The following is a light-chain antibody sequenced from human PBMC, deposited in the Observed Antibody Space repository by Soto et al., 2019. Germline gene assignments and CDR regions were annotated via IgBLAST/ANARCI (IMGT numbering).Light chain of an antibody. CDR3: QQYDSSPPT. V-gene: IGKV3-20*01. J-gene: IGKJ4*01. CDR1: QSLKNN. CDR2: GAS. Sequence: EVVMTQSPANLSLSPGERVTLSCRASQSLKNNLAWHQKKPGQAPRLLIDGASRRATVIPDRFSGSGSGTVFTLTISRLEPEDFAVYYCQQYDSSPPTFGGGTKVESK.